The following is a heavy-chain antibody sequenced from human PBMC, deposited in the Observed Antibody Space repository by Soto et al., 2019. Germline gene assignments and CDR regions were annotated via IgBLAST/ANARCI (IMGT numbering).Heavy chain of an antibody. V-gene: IGHV3-33*01. D-gene: IGHD3-16*02. CDR3: ASITFGGVVASDY. J-gene: IGHJ4*02. Sequence: GSLRLSCAASGFTFSSYGMHWVRQAPGKGLEWVAVIWYDGSNKYYADSVKGRFTISRDNSKNTLYLQMNSLRAEDTAVYYCASITFGGVVASDYWGQGTLVTVSS. CDR1: GFTFSSYG. CDR2: IWYDGSNK.